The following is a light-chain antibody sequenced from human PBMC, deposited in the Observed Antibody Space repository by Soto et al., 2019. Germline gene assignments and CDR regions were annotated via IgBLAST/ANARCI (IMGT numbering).Light chain of an antibody. Sequence: AIQMTQTTSSLSASVEDRVTITCRASQGIRNDLGWYQQKPGKAPKLLIYAASSLQSGVPSRFSGSGSGTDFTLTISSLQPEDFATYYCLQDYNYPRTFGQGTKVDIK. CDR1: QGIRND. CDR3: LQDYNYPRT. CDR2: AAS. V-gene: IGKV1-6*01. J-gene: IGKJ1*01.